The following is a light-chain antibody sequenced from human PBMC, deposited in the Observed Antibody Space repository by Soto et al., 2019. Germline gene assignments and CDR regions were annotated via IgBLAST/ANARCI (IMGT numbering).Light chain of an antibody. CDR3: QQRSNWPPVT. CDR2: DAS. J-gene: IGKJ4*01. CDR1: QSINRH. V-gene: IGKV3-11*01. Sequence: EIVMTQSPATLSVSPGERATLSCRASQSINRHLAWYRQKPGQAPRLLIYDASNRATGIPARFSGSGSGTGFTLTISSLEPEDFGVYYCQQRSNWPPVTFGGGTKVDIK.